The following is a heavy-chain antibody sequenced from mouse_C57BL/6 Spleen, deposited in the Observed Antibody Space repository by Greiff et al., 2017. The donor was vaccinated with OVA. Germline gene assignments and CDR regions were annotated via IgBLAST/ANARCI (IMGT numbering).Heavy chain of an antibody. J-gene: IGHJ4*01. CDR1: GYTFTSYW. D-gene: IGHD2-12*01. Sequence: VKLQQPGAELVKPGASVKLSCKASGYTFTSYWMHWVKQRPGQGLEWIGMIHPNSGSTNYNEKFKSKATLTVDKSSSTAYMQLSSLTSEDSAVYYCARWLLEFLYAMDYWGQGTSVTVSS. V-gene: IGHV1-64*01. CDR2: IHPNSGST. CDR3: ARWLLEFLYAMDY.